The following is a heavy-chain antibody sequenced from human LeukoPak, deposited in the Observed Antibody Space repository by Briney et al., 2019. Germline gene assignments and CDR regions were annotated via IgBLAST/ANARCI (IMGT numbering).Heavy chain of an antibody. J-gene: IGHJ6*02. Sequence: ASVKVSCKASGYTFTGYYIHWVRQAPGQGLEWMGWINPNSGGTNYAQKFQGWVTMTRDTSISTAYMVLTRLTSDDPAVYYCARVGGALAAAVTWPSTGMDVGGQGPRVMVSS. CDR2: INPNSGGT. V-gene: IGHV1-2*04. D-gene: IGHD6-13*01. CDR1: GYTFTGYY. CDR3: ARVGGALAAAVTWPSTGMDV.